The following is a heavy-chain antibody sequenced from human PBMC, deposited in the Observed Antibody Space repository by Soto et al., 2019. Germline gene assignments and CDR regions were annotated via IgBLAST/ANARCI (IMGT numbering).Heavy chain of an antibody. Sequence: SLKVSCKASGFTFTSSAVQWVRQARRQRLEWIGWIVVGSGNTNYAQKFQERVTITRDMSTSTAYMELSSLRSEDTAVYYCAAVPQMGEPRRWGQGTLVTVSA. CDR2: IVVGSGNT. CDR3: AAVPQMGEPRR. D-gene: IGHD3-16*01. J-gene: IGHJ4*02. CDR1: GFTFTSSA. V-gene: IGHV1-58*01.